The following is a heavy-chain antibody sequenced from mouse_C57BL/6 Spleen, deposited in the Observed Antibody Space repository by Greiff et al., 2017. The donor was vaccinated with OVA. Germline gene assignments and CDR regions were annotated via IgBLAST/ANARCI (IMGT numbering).Heavy chain of an antibody. D-gene: IGHD2-2*01. V-gene: IGHV2-5*01. CDR2: IWRGGST. CDR3: AKTGYDLGYAMDY. J-gene: IGHJ4*01. Sequence: QVQLQQSGPGLVQPSQSLSITCTVSGFSLTSYGVHWVRQSPGTGLEWLGVIWRGGSTDYTAAFMSRLSITKDNSKSQVFFKMNSLQADDTAIYYCAKTGYDLGYAMDYWGQGTSVTVSS. CDR1: GFSLTSYG.